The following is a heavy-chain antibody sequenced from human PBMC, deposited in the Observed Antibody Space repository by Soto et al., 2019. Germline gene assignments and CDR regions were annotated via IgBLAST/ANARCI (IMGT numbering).Heavy chain of an antibody. V-gene: IGHV4-39*01. CDR2: IYYSGST. D-gene: IGHD3-3*01. J-gene: IGHJ4*02. CDR1: GGSISSSSYY. Sequence: PSETLSLTCTVSGGSISSSSYYWGWIRQPPGKGLEWIGSIYYSGSTYYNPSLKSRVTISVDTSKNQFSLKLSSVTAADTAVYYCASVPGRVTYYDFWSGYYPYYFDYWGQGTLVTVSS. CDR3: ASVPGRVTYYDFWSGYYPYYFDY.